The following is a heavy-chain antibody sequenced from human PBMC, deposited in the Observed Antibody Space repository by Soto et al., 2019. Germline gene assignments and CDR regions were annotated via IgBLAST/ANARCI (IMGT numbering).Heavy chain of an antibody. J-gene: IGHJ6*02. CDR3: AREERITMIVPPGMDGMDV. CDR2: IWYDGSNK. Sequence: VGSLRLSCAASGFTFSSYGMHWVRQAPGKGLEWVAVIWYDGSNKYYADSVKGRFTISRDNSKNTLYLQMNSLRAEDTAVYYCAREERITMIVPPGMDGMDVWGQGTTVTVSS. D-gene: IGHD3-22*01. CDR1: GFTFSSYG. V-gene: IGHV3-33*01.